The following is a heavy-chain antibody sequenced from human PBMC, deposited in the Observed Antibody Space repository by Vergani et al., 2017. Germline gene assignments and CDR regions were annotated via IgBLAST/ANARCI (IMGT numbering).Heavy chain of an antibody. CDR1: GYTFTSYG. J-gene: IGHJ5*02. CDR2: ISAYNGNT. Sequence: QVQLVQSGAEVKKPGASVKVSCKASGYTFTSYGISWVRQAPGQGLEWMGWISAYNGNTNYAQKLQGRVTMTTDTSTSTAYMELRSLRSDDTAVYYCARITPSYSGYDYRCWFDPWGQGTLVTVSS. D-gene: IGHD5-12*01. CDR3: ARITPSYSGYDYRCWFDP. V-gene: IGHV1-18*01.